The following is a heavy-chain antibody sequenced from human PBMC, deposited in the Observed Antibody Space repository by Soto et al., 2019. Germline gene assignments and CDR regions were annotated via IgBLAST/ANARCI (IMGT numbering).Heavy chain of an antibody. Sequence: QVQLQESGPGLVKPSETLSLTCTVSGGSISSYYWSWIRQPPGKGLEWIGYIYYSGSTNYNPSLKSRVTISVDTSKNQFSLKLSSVTAADTAVYYCARLYSSSGPPYYYYGMDVWGQGTTVTVSS. D-gene: IGHD6-13*01. V-gene: IGHV4-59*01. CDR3: ARLYSSSGPPYYYYGMDV. J-gene: IGHJ6*02. CDR2: IYYSGST. CDR1: GGSISSYY.